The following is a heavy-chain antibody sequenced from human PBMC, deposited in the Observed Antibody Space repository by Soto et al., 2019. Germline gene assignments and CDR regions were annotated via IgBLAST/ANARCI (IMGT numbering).Heavy chain of an antibody. CDR1: GVTFSSYA. D-gene: IGHD3-22*01. CDR3: ASSSWYHDSSGYYQGNQFDY. V-gene: IGHV1-69*13. J-gene: IGHJ4*02. CDR2: IIPVFGTA. Sequence: SVKVSCKASGVTFSSYAISWLRQAPGQGVGWMGGIIPVFGTANYAQTYQGRATTTADESTSTAYKELSSLRSEDPAAYYCASSSWYHDSSGYYQGNQFDYWGQGTLVTVSS.